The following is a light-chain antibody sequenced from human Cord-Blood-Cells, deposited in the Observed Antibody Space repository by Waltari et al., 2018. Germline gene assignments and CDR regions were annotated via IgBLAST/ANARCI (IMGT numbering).Light chain of an antibody. CDR3: CSYAGSSTYV. CDR2: EVS. V-gene: IGLV2-23*02. Sequence: QSALTQPASVSGSPGQSLTISCTGTRSDVGSYNLVSWYQQHPGKAPKLMIYEVSKRPSGVSNRFSGSKSGNTASLTISGLQAEDEADYYCCSYAGSSTYVFGTGTKVTVL. J-gene: IGLJ1*01. CDR1: RSDVGSYNL.